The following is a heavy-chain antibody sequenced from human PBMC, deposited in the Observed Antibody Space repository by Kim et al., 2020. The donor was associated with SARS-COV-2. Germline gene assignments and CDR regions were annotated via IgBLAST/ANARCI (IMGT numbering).Heavy chain of an antibody. D-gene: IGHD3-3*01. CDR2: ISAYNGNT. Sequence: ASVKVSCKASGYTFTSYGISWVRQAPGQGLEWMGWISAYNGNTNYAQKLQGRVTMTTDTSTSTAYMELRSLRSDDTAVYYCARGGDYDFWSGYSHFDYWGQGTLVTVSS. CDR1: GYTFTSYG. V-gene: IGHV1-18*01. CDR3: ARGGDYDFWSGYSHFDY. J-gene: IGHJ4*02.